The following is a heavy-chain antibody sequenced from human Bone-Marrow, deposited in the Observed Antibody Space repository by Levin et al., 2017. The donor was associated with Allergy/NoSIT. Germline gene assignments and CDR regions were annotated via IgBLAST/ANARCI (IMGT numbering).Heavy chain of an antibody. V-gene: IGHV3-21*01. J-gene: IGHJ6*02. Sequence: GESLKISCPASGFTFSTYGMNWVRQAPGKGLEWVSSISSSSDYIYYADSVKGRFTISRDNAKNSLSLQMNSLRAEDTAIYFCARDRTYGILTNYGMDVWGQGTTASVSS. D-gene: IGHD3-9*01. CDR2: ISSSSDYI. CDR3: ARDRTYGILTNYGMDV. CDR1: GFTFSTYG.